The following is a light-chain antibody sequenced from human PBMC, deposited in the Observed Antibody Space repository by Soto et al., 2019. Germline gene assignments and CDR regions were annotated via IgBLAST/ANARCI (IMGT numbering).Light chain of an antibody. CDR1: QSISTW. CDR2: NAS. J-gene: IGKJ2*01. V-gene: IGKV1-5*01. CDR3: QQYYRYSYT. Sequence: DIQMTQSPSTLSASVGDRVTITCRASQSISTWLAWYQQKPGKAPNLLIYNASDLQSGVPSRFSGSGSGTEFTLTISSLQPDDFATYYCQQYYRYSYTFGQGTK.